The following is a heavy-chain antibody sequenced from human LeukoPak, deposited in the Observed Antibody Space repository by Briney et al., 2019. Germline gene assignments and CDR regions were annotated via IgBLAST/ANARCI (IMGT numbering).Heavy chain of an antibody. V-gene: IGHV4-59*01. Sequence: SETLSLTCTVSGGSISSFFWSWIRQPPGEGLEWIGSIFSGGSTNYNTSLRSRVSISLDTSKNQFSLKLGSVTAADTAVYFCARGGYGYNRWDYFDYWGQGTLVTVSS. CDR2: IFSGGST. J-gene: IGHJ4*02. CDR1: GGSISSFF. CDR3: ARGGYGYNRWDYFDY. D-gene: IGHD5-24*01.